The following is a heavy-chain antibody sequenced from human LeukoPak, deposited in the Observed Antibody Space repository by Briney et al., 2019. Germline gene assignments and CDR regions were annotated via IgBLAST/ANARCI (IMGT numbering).Heavy chain of an antibody. J-gene: IGHJ4*02. D-gene: IGHD2-2*01. CDR3: AKDPYGTRYFDY. CDR2: LSGSGYNT. V-gene: IGHV3-23*01. CDR1: EFTFSSYA. Sequence: RGSLRLSCAASEFTFSSYAMSWVRQAPGKGLEWVSSLSGSGYNTYYADSVKGRFTISRDNSKNTVYLQMNSLRAEDTAVYYCAKDPYGTRYFDYWGQGTLVTVSS.